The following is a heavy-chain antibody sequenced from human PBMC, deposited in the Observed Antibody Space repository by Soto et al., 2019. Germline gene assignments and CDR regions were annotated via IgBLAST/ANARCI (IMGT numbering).Heavy chain of an antibody. CDR1: GGSISSGGYY. CDR3: ARDFTDSSGPTLGMGV. CDR2: IHYSGST. J-gene: IGHJ6*02. D-gene: IGHD6-19*01. Sequence: SETLSLTCTVSGGSISSGGYYWSWIRQHPGKGLEWIGYIHYSGSTYYNPSLKSRVTISVDTSKNQFSLKLSSVTAADTAVYFCARDFTDSSGPTLGMGVWGQGTTVTVSS. V-gene: IGHV4-31*03.